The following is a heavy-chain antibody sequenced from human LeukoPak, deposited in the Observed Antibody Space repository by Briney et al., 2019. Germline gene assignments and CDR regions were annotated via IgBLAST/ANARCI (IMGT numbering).Heavy chain of an antibody. CDR1: GFTFSSYS. V-gene: IGHV3-21*01. CDR2: ISSSSSYI. D-gene: IGHD2-2*01. J-gene: IGHJ4*02. CDR3: ARELVVPAAIGGGELDY. Sequence: GGSLRLSCAASGFTFSSYSMNWVRQAPGKGLEWVSSISSSSSYIYYADSVKGRFTISRDNAKNSLYLQMNSLRAEDTAVYYCARELVVPAAIGGGELDYWGQGTLVTVSS.